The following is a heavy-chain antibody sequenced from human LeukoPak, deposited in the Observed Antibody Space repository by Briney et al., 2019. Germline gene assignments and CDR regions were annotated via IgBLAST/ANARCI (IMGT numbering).Heavy chain of an antibody. CDR3: ARGYLDSSGYYDY. CDR2: IYYSGST. V-gene: IGHV4-59*12. J-gene: IGHJ4*02. Sequence: SETLSLTRTVSGGSISSYYWSWIRQPPGKGLEWIGYIYYSGSTNYNPSLKSRVTISVDTSKNQFSLKLSSVTAADTAVYYCARGYLDSSGYYDYWGQGTLVTVSS. CDR1: GGSISSYY. D-gene: IGHD3-22*01.